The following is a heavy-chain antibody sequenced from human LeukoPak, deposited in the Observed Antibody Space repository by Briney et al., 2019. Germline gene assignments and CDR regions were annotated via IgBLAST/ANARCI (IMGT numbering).Heavy chain of an antibody. Sequence: SETLSLTCAVYGGSFSGYCWSWIRQPPGKGLEWIGEINHSGSTNYNPSLKSRVTISVDTSKNQFSLKLSSVTAADTAVYYCARARPPSNYDFWSGNRLPGGGYRRYYFDYWGQGTLVTVSS. CDR1: GGSFSGYC. CDR3: ARARPPSNYDFWSGNRLPGGGYRRYYFDY. V-gene: IGHV4-34*01. D-gene: IGHD3-3*01. J-gene: IGHJ4*02. CDR2: INHSGST.